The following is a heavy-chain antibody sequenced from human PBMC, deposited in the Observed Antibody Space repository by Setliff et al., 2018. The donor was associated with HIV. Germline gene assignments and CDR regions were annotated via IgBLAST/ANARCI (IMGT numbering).Heavy chain of an antibody. V-gene: IGHV4-39*07. CDR3: SRGPPFDR. CDR1: GGSMSSSSYY. CDR2: IYYSGAT. J-gene: IGHJ2*01. Sequence: PSETLSLTCTVSGGSMSSSSYYWGWIRQTPDKGLEWIGIIYYSGATEYNPSLKSRVTVSVDTSQNQFSLKLTSVTAADTATYFCSRGPPFDRWGRGTLVTVSS.